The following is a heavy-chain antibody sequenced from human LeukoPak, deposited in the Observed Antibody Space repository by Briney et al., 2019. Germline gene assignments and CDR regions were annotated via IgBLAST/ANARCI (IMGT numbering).Heavy chain of an antibody. CDR3: ARSLYYYYYNIDV. J-gene: IGHJ6*03. Sequence: PGGSLRLSCAASGFTFSSYAMHWVRQAPGKGLEWVAVISYDGSNKYYADSVKGRFTISRDNSKNTLYLQMNSLRAEDTAVYYCARSLYYYYYNIDVWGKGTTVTVSS. V-gene: IGHV3-30-3*01. CDR2: ISYDGSNK. CDR1: GFTFSSYA.